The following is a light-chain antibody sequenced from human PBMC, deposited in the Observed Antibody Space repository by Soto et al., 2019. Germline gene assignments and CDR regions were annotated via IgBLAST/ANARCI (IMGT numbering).Light chain of an antibody. V-gene: IGKV1-5*03. CDR3: QQYNRYSPLT. CDR1: QSISSW. J-gene: IGKJ4*01. CDR2: KAS. Sequence: DIQMTQSPSTLSASVGDRVTITCRASQSISSWLAWYQQKPGKAPKLLIYKASSLESGVPSRFSGSGSGTEFTLTISSLQPDDFAIYYCQQYNRYSPLTFGEGTKVDIK.